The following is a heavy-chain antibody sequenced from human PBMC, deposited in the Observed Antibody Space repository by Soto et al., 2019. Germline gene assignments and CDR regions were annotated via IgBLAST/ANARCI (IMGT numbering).Heavy chain of an antibody. CDR1: GFTFSSYA. D-gene: IGHD3-10*01. CDR2: ISGSGDST. J-gene: IGHJ4*02. Sequence: GGSLRLSCAASGFTFSSYAMSWVRQAPGKGLEWVSAISGSGDSTYYADSVKGRFTISRDNSKNTLYVQMNSLRAEDTAVYYCAKGKYDASGSYYNNLDYWGQGTVVTVSS. V-gene: IGHV3-23*01. CDR3: AKGKYDASGSYYNNLDY.